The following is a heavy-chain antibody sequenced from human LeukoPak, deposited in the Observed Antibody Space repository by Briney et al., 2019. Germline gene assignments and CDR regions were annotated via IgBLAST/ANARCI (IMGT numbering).Heavy chain of an antibody. Sequence: ASVKVSCKASGYTFTGYYMHWVRQAPGQGLEWMGWINPNSGGTNYAQKFQGRVTMTRDTSISTAYMELSRLRSDDTAVYYCARVTKEMATIPLSFWGQGTLVTVSS. CDR3: ARVTKEMATIPLSF. J-gene: IGHJ4*02. D-gene: IGHD5-24*01. V-gene: IGHV1-2*02. CDR2: INPNSGGT. CDR1: GYTFTGYY.